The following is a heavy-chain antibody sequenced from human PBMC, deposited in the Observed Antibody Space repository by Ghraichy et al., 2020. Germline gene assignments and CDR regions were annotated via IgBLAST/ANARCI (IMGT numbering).Heavy chain of an antibody. Sequence: GESLNIPCAASGFTFSSYWMHWVRQAPGKGLVWVSRINSDGSSTSYADSVKGRFTISRDNAKNTLYLQMNSLRAEDTAVYYCARDGYSSSWYGAFDIWGQGTMVTVSS. J-gene: IGHJ3*02. CDR2: INSDGSST. D-gene: IGHD6-13*01. V-gene: IGHV3-74*01. CDR3: ARDGYSSSWYGAFDI. CDR1: GFTFSSYW.